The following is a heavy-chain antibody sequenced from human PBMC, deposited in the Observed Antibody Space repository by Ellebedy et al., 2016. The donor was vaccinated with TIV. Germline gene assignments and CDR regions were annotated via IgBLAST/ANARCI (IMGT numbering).Heavy chain of an antibody. D-gene: IGHD3-9*01. CDR2: INHSGGT. V-gene: IGHV4-34*01. J-gene: IGHJ5*02. Sequence: SETLSLTCTVYGGSFSGHYWSWIRQPPGKGLEWIGEINHSGGTNYNPSLKGRVTISVDTSINHFSLKLTSVTAADTAVYYCARVDLTIGWFDPWGPGTLVTVSS. CDR3: ARVDLTIGWFDP. CDR1: GGSFSGHY.